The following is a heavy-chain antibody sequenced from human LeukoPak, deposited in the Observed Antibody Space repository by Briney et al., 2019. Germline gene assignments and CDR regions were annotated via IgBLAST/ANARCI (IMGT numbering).Heavy chain of an antibody. CDR3: ARETGSGWSY. V-gene: IGHV3-21*01. CDR2: ISSSSSYI. CDR1: GFTFSSYS. Sequence: GGSLRLSCAASGFTFSSYSMNWVRQAPGKGLEWVSSISSSSSYIYYADSVKGRYTISRDNAKNSLYLQMNSLRAEDTAVYYCARETGSGWSYWGQGTLVTVSS. D-gene: IGHD6-19*01. J-gene: IGHJ4*02.